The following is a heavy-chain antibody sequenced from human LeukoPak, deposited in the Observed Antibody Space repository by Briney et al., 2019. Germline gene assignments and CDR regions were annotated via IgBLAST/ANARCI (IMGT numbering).Heavy chain of an antibody. D-gene: IGHD2-15*01. CDR3: AKNGDRGAYCSGGTCYPYYYYYMDV. CDR1: GFTFSNYG. V-gene: IGHV3-23*01. J-gene: IGHJ6*03. Sequence: PGGSLRLSCAASGFTFSNYGMHWVRQAPGKGLEWVSAISSTGGTTYYADSVKGHFTISRDNSKNTVYLQMNSLSAEDTAVYYCAKNGDRGAYCSGGTCYPYYYYYMDVWGKGTTVTISS. CDR2: ISSTGGTT.